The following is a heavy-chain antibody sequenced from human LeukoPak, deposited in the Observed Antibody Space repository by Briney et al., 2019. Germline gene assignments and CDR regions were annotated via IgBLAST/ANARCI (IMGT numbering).Heavy chain of an antibody. V-gene: IGHV3-7*03. CDR2: IKQDGSEQ. D-gene: IGHD6-13*01. J-gene: IGHJ5*02. Sequence: PGGSLRLSCAASGFTFSNYWMSWVRQAPGKGLEWVANIKQDGSEQYYVDPVKGRFTISRDNAKNSLYLQMNSLRAEDTAVYYCARLGGQQLDGRFDPWGQGTLVTVSS. CDR1: GFTFSNYW. CDR3: ARLGGQQLDGRFDP.